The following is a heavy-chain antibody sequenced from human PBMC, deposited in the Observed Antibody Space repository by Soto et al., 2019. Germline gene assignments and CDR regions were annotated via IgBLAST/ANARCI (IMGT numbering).Heavy chain of an antibody. CDR3: ARNSHYGGNWFDP. D-gene: IGHD3-16*01. CDR2: IYYSGST. J-gene: IGHJ5*02. Sequence: SETLSLTCTVSGVSISSGDYYWSWIRQPPGKGLEWIGYIYYSGSTNYNPSPKSRVTISVDTSKNQFSLKLSSVTAADTAVYYCARNSHYGGNWFDPWGQGTLVNAPQ. CDR1: GVSISSGDYY. V-gene: IGHV4-61*08.